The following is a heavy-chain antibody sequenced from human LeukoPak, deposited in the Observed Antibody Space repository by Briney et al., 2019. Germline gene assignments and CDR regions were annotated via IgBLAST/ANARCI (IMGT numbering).Heavy chain of an antibody. V-gene: IGHV3-21*01. J-gene: IGHJ4*02. Sequence: GGSLRLSCAASGFTFSDYSMNWVRQAPGKGLEWVSSISIRRTYIYYADSVKGRFTISRDNGKNSLYLQMNSLRAEDTAVYYCARWTGTGASEYWGQGTLVTVSS. CDR3: ARWTGTGASEY. D-gene: IGHD3/OR15-3a*01. CDR1: GFTFSDYS. CDR2: ISIRRTYI.